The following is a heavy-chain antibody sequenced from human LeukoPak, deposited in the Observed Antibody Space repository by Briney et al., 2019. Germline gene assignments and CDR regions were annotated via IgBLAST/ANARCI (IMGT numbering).Heavy chain of an antibody. CDR3: AKDRGVNCGGDCPLPEIALALIDY. V-gene: IGHV3-30*02. J-gene: IGHJ4*02. CDR1: GFTFSSYG. D-gene: IGHD2-21*01. CDR2: IRYDGSNK. Sequence: PGGSLRLSCAASGFTFSSYGMHWVRQAPGKGLEWVAFIRYDGSNKYYADSVKGRFTISRDNSRNTLYLQMNSLRAEDTAVYYCAKDRGVNCGGDCPLPEIALALIDYWGQGTLVTVSS.